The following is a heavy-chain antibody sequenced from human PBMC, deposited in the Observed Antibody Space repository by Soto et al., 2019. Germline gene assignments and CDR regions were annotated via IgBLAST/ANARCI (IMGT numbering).Heavy chain of an antibody. J-gene: IGHJ4*02. CDR1: GDSISTFY. Sequence: SETLSLTCTVSGDSISTFYWGWMRQSPGKELEWIGYVYYTGSTNYNPSLKSRVTISVDRSKNQFSLKLTSAKAADTAVYYCARGRTVRNYADDSSDYFYFFDYWGQGTQVTVYS. V-gene: IGHV4-59*01. CDR3: ARGRTVRNYADDSSDYFYFFDY. D-gene: IGHD3-22*01. CDR2: VYYTGST.